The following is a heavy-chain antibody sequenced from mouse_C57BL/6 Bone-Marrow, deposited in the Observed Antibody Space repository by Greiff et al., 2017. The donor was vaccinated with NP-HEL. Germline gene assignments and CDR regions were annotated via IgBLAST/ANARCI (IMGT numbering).Heavy chain of an antibody. D-gene: IGHD2-3*01. V-gene: IGHV1-61*01. Sequence: QVQLQQPGAELVRPGSSVKLSCKASGYTFTSYWMDWVKQRPGQGLEWIGNIYPSDSETHYNQKFKDKATLTVDKSSSTAYMQLSSLTSEDSAVYYCARCYDSYPYYFDYWGQGTTLTVSS. CDR1: GYTFTSYW. J-gene: IGHJ2*01. CDR2: IYPSDSET. CDR3: ARCYDSYPYYFDY.